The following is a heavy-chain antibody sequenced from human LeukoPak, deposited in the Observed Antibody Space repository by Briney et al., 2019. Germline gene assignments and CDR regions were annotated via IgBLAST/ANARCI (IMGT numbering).Heavy chain of an antibody. Sequence: PGRSLRLSCAASGFTFSSYGMHWVRRAPGKGLEWVAVIWYDGSNKYYADSVKGRFTISRANSKNTLYLQRNSLRAEDTAVYYCARDAVYSSSWQYYWGQGTVGSVSS. J-gene: IGHJ4*02. CDR1: GFTFSSYG. CDR2: IWYDGSNK. V-gene: IGHV3-33*01. CDR3: ARDAVYSSSWQYY. D-gene: IGHD6-13*01.